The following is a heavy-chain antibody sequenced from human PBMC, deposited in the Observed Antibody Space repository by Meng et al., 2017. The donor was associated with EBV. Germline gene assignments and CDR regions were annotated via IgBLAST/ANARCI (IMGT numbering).Heavy chain of an antibody. D-gene: IGHD6-19*01. CDR2: INPNSGGT. V-gene: IGHV1-2*06. CDR1: GYTFTGYY. CDR3: ARVGIAVAGTGDY. Sequence: QVQLVSAGAEVKKPGASVKVSCKASGYTFTGYYMLWVRQAPGQGLEWMGRINPNSGGTNYAQKFQGRVTMTRDTSISTAYMELSRLRSDDTAVYYCARVGIAVAGTGDYWGQGTLVTVSS. J-gene: IGHJ4*02.